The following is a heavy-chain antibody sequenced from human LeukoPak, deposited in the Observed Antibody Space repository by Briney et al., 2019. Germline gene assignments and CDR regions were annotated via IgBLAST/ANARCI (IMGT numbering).Heavy chain of an antibody. CDR1: GGSISSGDYY. J-gene: IGHJ5*02. Sequence: SRTLSLTCAVSGGSISSGDYYWSWIRQPPGKGLEWIGYIYYSGSTYYNPSLKSRVTISVDTSKNQFSLKLSSVTAADTAVYYCARASGMGGSSWPSYNWFDPWGQGTLVTVSS. CDR3: ARASGMGGSSWPSYNWFDP. CDR2: IYYSGST. D-gene: IGHD6-13*01. V-gene: IGHV4-30-4*01.